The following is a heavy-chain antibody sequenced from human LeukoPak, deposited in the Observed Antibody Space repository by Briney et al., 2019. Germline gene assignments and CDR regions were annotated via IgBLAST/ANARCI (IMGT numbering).Heavy chain of an antibody. CDR3: SKERGRRDAFDI. CDR1: GFTFSSYA. J-gene: IGHJ3*02. V-gene: IGHV3-64*04. D-gene: IGHD3-10*01. Sequence: GGSLRLSCAASGFTFSSYAMHWVRQAPGKGLEYVSAINNYGGLTYYADSVKGRFTISRDNAKNSLYLQMNSLRAEDTAMYYCSKERGRRDAFDIWGQGTMVTVSS. CDR2: INNYGGLT.